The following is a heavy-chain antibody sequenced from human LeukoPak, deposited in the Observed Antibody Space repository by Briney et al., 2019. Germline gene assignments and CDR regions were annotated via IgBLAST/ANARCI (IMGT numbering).Heavy chain of an antibody. V-gene: IGHV1-18*04. J-gene: IGHJ4*02. D-gene: IGHD6-13*01. CDR3: ATQPFSSSWPGFDY. Sequence: ASVKASCKASGYTFTSYGISWVRQAPGQGLEWMGWISAYNGNTNYAQKLQGRVTMTTDTSTSTAYMELRSLRSDDTAVYYCATQPFSSSWPGFDYWGQGTLVTVSS. CDR1: GYTFTSYG. CDR2: ISAYNGNT.